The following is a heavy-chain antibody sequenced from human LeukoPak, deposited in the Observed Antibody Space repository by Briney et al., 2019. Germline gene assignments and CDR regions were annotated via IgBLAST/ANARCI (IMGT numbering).Heavy chain of an antibody. CDR1: GFTFSSYA. CDR3: ARGAGRRGLFDY. V-gene: IGHV3-30*04. Sequence: GGSLRLSCAASGFTFSSYAMHWVRQAPGKGLEWVAVISYDGSNKYYADSVKGRFTISRDNSKNTLYLQMNSLRAEDTAVYYCARGAGRRGLFDYGGQETLVTVSS. J-gene: IGHJ4*02. CDR2: ISYDGSNK. D-gene: IGHD1-26*01.